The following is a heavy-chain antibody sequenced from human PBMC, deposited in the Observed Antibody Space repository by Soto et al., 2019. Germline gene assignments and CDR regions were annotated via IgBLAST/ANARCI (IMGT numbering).Heavy chain of an antibody. Sequence: QVQLVESGGGVVQPGRSLRLSCAASGFTFSSYGMHWVRQAPGKGLEWVAVISYDGSNKYYADFVKGRFTISRDNSKNTLYVQMNSLRAEDTAVYCAKSGLVIDYWGQGTLVTVSS. CDR2: ISYDGSNK. CDR3: AKSGLVIDY. D-gene: IGHD3-9*01. CDR1: GFTFSSYG. V-gene: IGHV3-30*18. J-gene: IGHJ4*02.